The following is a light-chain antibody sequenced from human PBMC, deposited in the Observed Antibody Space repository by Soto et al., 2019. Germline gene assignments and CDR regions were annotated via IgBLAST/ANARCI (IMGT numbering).Light chain of an antibody. J-gene: IGLJ2*01. CDR3: CSYAGSNNLV. Sequence: QSVLTQPPSASGSPGQSVTISCTGTSSDVGGYKYVSWYQQHPGKAPELLIYEVSKRPSGVPDRFSGSKSDNTASLTVSGLQAEDEADYYCCSYAGSNNLVFGGGTQLTVL. V-gene: IGLV2-8*01. CDR1: SSDVGGYKY. CDR2: EVS.